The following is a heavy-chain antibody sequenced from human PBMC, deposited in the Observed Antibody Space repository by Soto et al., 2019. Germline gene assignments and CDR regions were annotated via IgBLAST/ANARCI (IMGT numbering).Heavy chain of an antibody. D-gene: IGHD6-13*01. CDR3: ASYSSSAMLDYGMDV. CDR2: IYYRGST. Sequence: QVQLQESGPGLVKPSQTLSLTCTVSGGSISSGGYYWSWIRQHSGKGMEWIGYIYYRGSTYYNPSLKSRVTISVDTSKNQFSRKLRSVTAADTAVYYCASYSSSAMLDYGMDVWGQGTTVTVSS. V-gene: IGHV4-31*03. CDR1: GGSISSGGYY. J-gene: IGHJ6*02.